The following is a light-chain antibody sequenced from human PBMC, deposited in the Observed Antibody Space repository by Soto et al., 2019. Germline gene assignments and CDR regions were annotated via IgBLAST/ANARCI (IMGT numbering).Light chain of an antibody. CDR3: SSYTSSSTLV. J-gene: IGLJ2*01. V-gene: IGLV2-14*01. CDR2: DVS. Sequence: QSVLTQPASVSGSPGQSITISCTGTSSDVGGYNYVSWYQQYPGKAPKLMIYDVSDWPSGVSNRFSGSKSGNTASLTISGLQAEDEADYYCSSYTSSSTLVFGGGTQLTVL. CDR1: SSDVGGYNY.